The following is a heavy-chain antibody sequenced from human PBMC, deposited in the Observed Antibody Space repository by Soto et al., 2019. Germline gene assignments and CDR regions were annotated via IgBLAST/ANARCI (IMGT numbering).Heavy chain of an antibody. J-gene: IGHJ5*02. Sequence: PSETRSLTCAVSGGSISSGGYSWSWIRQPPGKGLEWIGYMYHSGSTYYNPSLKSRVTISIDRSKNQFSLKLSSVTAADTAVYYCARVPDRWGQGTLVTVSS. CDR3: ARVPDR. CDR1: GGSISSGGYS. V-gene: IGHV4-30-2*01. CDR2: MYHSGST. D-gene: IGHD2-2*01.